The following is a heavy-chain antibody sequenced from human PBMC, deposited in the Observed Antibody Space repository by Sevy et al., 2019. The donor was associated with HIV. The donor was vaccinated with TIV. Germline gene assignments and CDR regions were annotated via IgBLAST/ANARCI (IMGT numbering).Heavy chain of an antibody. CDR2: ITSKTDGGTT. CDR1: RFTFSNAW. V-gene: IGHV3-15*07. J-gene: IGHJ5*02. Sequence: GGSLRLSCAASRFTFSNAWMNWVRQAPGKGLEWVGHITSKTDGGTTDYAAPVKGRFTISRDDSKNTLFLQMNSLKTEDTAVYYCTTLRGSYYDSSAKGPWGQGTLVTVSS. D-gene: IGHD3-22*01. CDR3: TTLRGSYYDSSAKGP.